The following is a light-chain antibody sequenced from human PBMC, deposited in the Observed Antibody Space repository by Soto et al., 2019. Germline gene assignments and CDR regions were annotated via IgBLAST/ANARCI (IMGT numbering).Light chain of an antibody. CDR1: QSVSSSQ. CDR3: QKYGSSPIT. CDR2: GES. V-gene: IGKV3-20*01. Sequence: EVVLTQSPGTLSLSRGERATLSCRASQSVSSSQLAWYQQKPGQAPRILMYGESSRATGIPDRLSGSGSGTDLTLTISRLEPEDFAVYYCQKYGSSPITFGQGTRLEIK. J-gene: IGKJ5*01.